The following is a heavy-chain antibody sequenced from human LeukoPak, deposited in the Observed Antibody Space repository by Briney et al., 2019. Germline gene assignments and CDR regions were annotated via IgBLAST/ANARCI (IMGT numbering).Heavy chain of an antibody. CDR1: GFTFSSYE. CDR2: ISSSGTTI. Sequence: GGSLRLSCAASGFTFSSYEMNWVRQAPGKGLEWVSYISSSGTTIYYADSVKGRFTISRDNAKNSLYLQMNSLRAEDTAVYYCAREVTMVRGAGSPLRGDYYYYGMDDWGQGTTVTVSS. J-gene: IGHJ6*02. CDR3: AREVTMVRGAGSPLRGDYYYYGMDD. D-gene: IGHD3-10*01. V-gene: IGHV3-48*03.